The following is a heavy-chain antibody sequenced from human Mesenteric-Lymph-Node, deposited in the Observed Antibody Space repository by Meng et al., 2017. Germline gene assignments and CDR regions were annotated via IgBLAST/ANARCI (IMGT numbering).Heavy chain of an antibody. Sequence: QVLLQEPGPGRVKPSGTLSLTCAVSGGSISSSNWWSGVRQPPGKGLEWIGYIYHNGSTYYNPYFKSRVTISLDRSKNQFSLKLTSVTAADTAVYYCARGGYYSFDYWGQGTLVTVSS. CDR1: GGSISSSNW. D-gene: IGHD5-18*01. CDR3: ARGGYYSFDY. CDR2: IYHNGST. V-gene: IGHV4-4*02. J-gene: IGHJ4*02.